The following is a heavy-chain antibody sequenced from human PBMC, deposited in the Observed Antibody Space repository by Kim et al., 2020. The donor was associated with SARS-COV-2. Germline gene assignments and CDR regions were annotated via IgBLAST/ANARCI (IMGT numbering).Heavy chain of an antibody. Sequence: GGSLRLSCAASGFTFSGSAIHWVRQASGKGLEWVGRIRSKANSYATAYAAAGKGRFTISRDDSMYTAYLQMNSLKTEDTAVYYCTNVPGTTLAFWDAVDIWGQGTMVTVSS. V-gene: IGHV3-73*01. D-gene: IGHD1-1*01. CDR3: TNVPGTTLAFWDAVDI. CDR1: GFTFSGSA. J-gene: IGHJ3*02. CDR2: IRSKANSYAT.